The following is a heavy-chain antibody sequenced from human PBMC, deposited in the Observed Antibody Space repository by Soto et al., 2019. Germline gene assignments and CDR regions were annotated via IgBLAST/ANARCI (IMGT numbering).Heavy chain of an antibody. CDR1: GFTFSGYW. J-gene: IGHJ4*02. Sequence: EVQLVESGGGLVQPGGSLRLSCAASGFTFSGYWMTWARQAPGKGLEWVAQIKDDGSDKLYVDSVKGQITISRDNADNLLYLQMTSLRAEDTAVYFCARDGYCSGGRCYRRNDYWGQGTLVIVSS. CDR2: IKDDGSDK. CDR3: ARDGYCSGGRCYRRNDY. V-gene: IGHV3-7*01. D-gene: IGHD2-15*01.